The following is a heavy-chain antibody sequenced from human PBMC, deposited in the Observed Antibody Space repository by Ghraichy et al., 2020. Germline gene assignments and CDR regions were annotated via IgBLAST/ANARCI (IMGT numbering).Heavy chain of an antibody. D-gene: IGHD3-3*01. Sequence: ETLSLTCAVYGGSFSGYYWSWIRQPPGKGLEWIGEINHSGSTNYNPSLKSRVTISVDTSKNQFSLKLSSVTAADTAVYYCARGRIRFLEWLPSNNWFDPWGQGTLVTVSS. CDR1: GGSFSGYY. J-gene: IGHJ5*02. V-gene: IGHV4-34*01. CDR2: INHSGST. CDR3: ARGRIRFLEWLPSNNWFDP.